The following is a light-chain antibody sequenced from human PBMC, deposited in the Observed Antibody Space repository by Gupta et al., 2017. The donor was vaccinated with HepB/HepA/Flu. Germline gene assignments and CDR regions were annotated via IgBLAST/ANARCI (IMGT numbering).Light chain of an antibody. CDR1: QSIGTN. CDR2: YAS. CDR3: QQSNNLPHT. J-gene: IGKJ2*01. Sequence: EIVLTQSPDFQSVTPKEKVTITCRASQSIGTNLHWYQQKRDQSPKLLIKYASQSLSGVPSRFSGSGSGTDFTLTINSLEAEDAATYYCQQSNNLPHTFGQGTKLEIK. V-gene: IGKV6-21*01.